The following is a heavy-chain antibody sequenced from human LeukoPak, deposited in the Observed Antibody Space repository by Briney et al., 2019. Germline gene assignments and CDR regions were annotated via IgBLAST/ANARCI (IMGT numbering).Heavy chain of an antibody. Sequence: ASVKVSCKASGYTFTGYYIHWVRQAPGQGLEWMGWINPNSGGTNYAQKFQGRVTMTRDTSISTAYMELSRLRSDDTAVYYCATETSEYSSGWYYWGQGTLVTVSS. CDR3: ATETSEYSSGWYY. CDR2: INPNSGGT. V-gene: IGHV1-2*02. CDR1: GYTFTGYY. D-gene: IGHD6-19*01. J-gene: IGHJ4*02.